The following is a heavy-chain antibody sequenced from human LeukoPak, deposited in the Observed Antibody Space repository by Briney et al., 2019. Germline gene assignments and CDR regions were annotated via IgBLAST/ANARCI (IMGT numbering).Heavy chain of an antibody. Sequence: GGSLRLSRAASGFTFSSYAMSWVRQAPGKGLEWVSGISGSGDSTWYADSVKGRFTISRDNSKNTLYLQTDSLRAEDTAVYYCAKDQAAPVDYFDYWGQGTLVTVSS. CDR3: AKDQAAPVDYFDY. J-gene: IGHJ4*02. CDR1: GFTFSSYA. CDR2: ISGSGDST. V-gene: IGHV3-23*01. D-gene: IGHD6-13*01.